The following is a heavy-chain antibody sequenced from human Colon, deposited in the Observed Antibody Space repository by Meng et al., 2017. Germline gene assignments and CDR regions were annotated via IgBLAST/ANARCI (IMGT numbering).Heavy chain of an antibody. CDR2: ISALSRYI. J-gene: IGHJ4*02. CDR1: GFTFDTYT. D-gene: IGHD2-2*01. V-gene: IGHV3-21*01. Sequence: EVQLLESGGTLVKPGGSLRRSGGASGFTFDTYTMNWVRQAPGKGLEWVSSISALSRYIDYADSVKGRFTISRDNARNSVFLQMDNVKAEDTAVYFCARFCSSTTCPEPYYFDFWGQGTLVTVSS. CDR3: ARFCSSTTCPEPYYFDF.